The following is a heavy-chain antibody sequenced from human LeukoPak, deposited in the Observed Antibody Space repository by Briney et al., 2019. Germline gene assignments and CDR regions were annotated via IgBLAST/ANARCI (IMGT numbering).Heavy chain of an antibody. D-gene: IGHD2-2*01. CDR2: ISYDGSNN. V-gene: IGHV3-30*18. Sequence: GGSLRLSCAASGFTFSSYDIHWVRQAPGKGLEWVAVISYDGSNNFYADSVKGRLTISRDNSKNTLSLQMNSLRAEDTAVYYCANLPSYWGQGTLVTVSS. CDR1: GFTFSSYD. J-gene: IGHJ4*02. CDR3: ANLPSY.